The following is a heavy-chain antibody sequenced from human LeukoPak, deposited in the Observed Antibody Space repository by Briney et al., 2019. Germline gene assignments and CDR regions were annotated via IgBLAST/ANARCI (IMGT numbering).Heavy chain of an antibody. D-gene: IGHD3-10*01. CDR2: IYWDDDK. CDR1: GFSLRSSGVG. Sequence: SGPTLVNPTQTLTVTWTFSGFSLRSSGVGVGWIRQPPGKALEWLALIYWDDDKRYSPSLKSRLTITKDTSKNQVVLTMTNMGPVDTASYYCAYSRLWSDPPGYFAYWGQETLVTVSS. J-gene: IGHJ4*02. CDR3: AYSRLWSDPPGYFAY. V-gene: IGHV2-5*02.